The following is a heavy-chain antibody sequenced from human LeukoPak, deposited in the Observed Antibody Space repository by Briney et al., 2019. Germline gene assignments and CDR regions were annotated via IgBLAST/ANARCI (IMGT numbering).Heavy chain of an antibody. Sequence: GGSLRLSCVGSGFTFSNYWMTWVRQAPGKGLEWVANIKQDGSEKHYGDSVKGRFTISRDSAKNSLYLQMNSLRVEDTAVYYCPRSPLYGMDVWGQGTTVTVAS. CDR3: PRSPLYGMDV. J-gene: IGHJ6*02. CDR2: IKQDGSEK. CDR1: GFTFSNYW. V-gene: IGHV3-7*01.